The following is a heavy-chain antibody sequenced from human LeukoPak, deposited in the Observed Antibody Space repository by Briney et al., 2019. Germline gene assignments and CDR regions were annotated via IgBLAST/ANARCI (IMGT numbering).Heavy chain of an antibody. CDR1: GYTFTGYY. Sequence: ASVKVSCKASGYTFTGYYMHWVRQAPGQGLEWMGWINPNSGGTNYAQKFQGRVTMTRDTSISTAYMELSRLRSDDTAVYYCARDRVTMVRGVILQYYGMDVWGQGTTVTASS. CDR3: ARDRVTMVRGVILQYYGMDV. J-gene: IGHJ6*02. V-gene: IGHV1-2*02. D-gene: IGHD3-10*01. CDR2: INPNSGGT.